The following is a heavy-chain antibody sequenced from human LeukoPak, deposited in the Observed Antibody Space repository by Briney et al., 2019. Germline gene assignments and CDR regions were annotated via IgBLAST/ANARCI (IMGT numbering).Heavy chain of an antibody. CDR3: ARGGVELRFLEWLPYYYYGMDV. CDR1: GFTFSSYS. D-gene: IGHD3-3*01. Sequence: GGSLRLSCAASGFTFSSYSMNWVRQAPGKGLEWVSSISSSSSYIYYADSVKGRFTISRDNAKNSLYLQMNSLRAEDTAVYYRARGGVELRFLEWLPYYYYGMDVWGQGTTVTVSS. V-gene: IGHV3-21*01. CDR2: ISSSSSYI. J-gene: IGHJ6*02.